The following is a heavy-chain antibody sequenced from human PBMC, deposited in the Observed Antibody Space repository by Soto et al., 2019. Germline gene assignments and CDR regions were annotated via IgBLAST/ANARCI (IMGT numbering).Heavy chain of an antibody. Sequence: GGSLRLSCAASGFTFTRHSTNWVRQAPGKGLEWVSSISSTTNYIYYGDSMKGRFTISRDNAKNSLYLEMNSLRAEDTAVYYCARESEDLTSNFDYWGQGTLVTVSS. CDR3: ARESEDLTSNFDY. V-gene: IGHV3-21*06. J-gene: IGHJ4*02. CDR1: GFTFTRHS. CDR2: ISSTTNYI.